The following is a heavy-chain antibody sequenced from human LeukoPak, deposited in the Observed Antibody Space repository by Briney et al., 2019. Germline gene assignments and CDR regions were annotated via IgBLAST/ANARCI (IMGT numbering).Heavy chain of an antibody. CDR2: ISPKNGNT. Sequence: ASVNVSCKASGYTFATSSTTWVRQAPGQRPEWMGWISPKNGNTQYAQNVQGRVTMTTDTSTSTAYMELMSLRSDDTAVYYCTRVRDSSNWWGAFDMWGQGTTVTVSS. CDR3: TRVRDSSNWWGAFDM. V-gene: IGHV1-18*04. J-gene: IGHJ3*02. CDR1: GYTFATSS. D-gene: IGHD6-13*01.